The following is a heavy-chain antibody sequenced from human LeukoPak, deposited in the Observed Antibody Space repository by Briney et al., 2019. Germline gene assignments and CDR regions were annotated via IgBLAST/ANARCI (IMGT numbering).Heavy chain of an antibody. V-gene: IGHV1-24*01. Sequence: ASVKVSCKVSGYTLTELSMHWVRQAPGKGLEWMGGFDPEDGETIYAQKFQGRVTMTEDTSTDTAYMELSSLRSEDTAVYYCATRVYGSGSYLLNWFDPWGQGTLVTVSS. CDR3: ATRVYGSGSYLLNWFDP. CDR2: FDPEDGET. CDR1: GYTLTELS. D-gene: IGHD3-10*01. J-gene: IGHJ5*02.